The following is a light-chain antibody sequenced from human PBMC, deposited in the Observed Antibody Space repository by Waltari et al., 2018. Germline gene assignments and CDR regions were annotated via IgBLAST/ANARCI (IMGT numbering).Light chain of an antibody. CDR1: SSNIGAGYD. J-gene: IGLJ1*01. V-gene: IGLV1-40*01. CDR2: NNN. CDR3: QSFDSGLPYV. Sequence: QSVLAQPPSVSGAPGQRVTIPCTGTSSNIGAGYDVHWYQQLPGTAPKLLIYNNNHRPSGVPDRFSGSKSDTSAALAITGLQAEDEAHYYCQSFDSGLPYVFGTGTKVTIL.